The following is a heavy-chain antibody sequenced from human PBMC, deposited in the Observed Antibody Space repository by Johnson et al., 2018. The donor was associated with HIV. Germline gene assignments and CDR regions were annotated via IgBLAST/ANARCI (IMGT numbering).Heavy chain of an antibody. Sequence: VQLVESGGGLVKPGGSLRLSCAASGFTFSNAWMSWVRQAPGKGLEWVSTISGSGGSTYYADSVKGRFTISRDNSKNTLYLQMNSLRAEDTAVYYCAKGRGSPPGAFDIWGQGTMVTVSS. CDR3: AKGRGSPPGAFDI. CDR1: GFTFSNAW. D-gene: IGHD1-26*01. CDR2: ISGSGGST. J-gene: IGHJ3*02. V-gene: IGHV3-23*04.